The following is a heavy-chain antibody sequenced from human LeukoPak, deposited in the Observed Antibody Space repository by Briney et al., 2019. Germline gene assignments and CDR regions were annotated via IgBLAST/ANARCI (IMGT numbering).Heavy chain of an antibody. V-gene: IGHV4-34*01. CDR2: INHSGST. CDR3: ASTPPYYYGSGSYYFDY. J-gene: IGHJ4*02. Sequence: SETLSLTCAVYGGSFSGYHWSWLRQPPGKGREWIGEINHSGSTNYNPSLKSRVTISVDTSKNQFSLKLSSVTAADTAVYYCASTPPYYYGSGSYYFDYWGQGTLVTVSS. CDR1: GGSFSGYH. D-gene: IGHD3-10*01.